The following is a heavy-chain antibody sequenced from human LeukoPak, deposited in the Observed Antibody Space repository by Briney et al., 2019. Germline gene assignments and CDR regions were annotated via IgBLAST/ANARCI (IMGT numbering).Heavy chain of an antibody. CDR1: GFTFSSYW. J-gene: IGHJ4*02. Sequence: GGSLRLSCAASGFTFSSYWMHWVRQAPGKGLVWVSRINSDGSSTSYADSVKGRFTISRDNAKNTLYLQMNSLRAEDTAVYYCAREGGRKWFGELLRGPLDYWGQGTLVTVSS. CDR3: AREGGRKWFGELLRGPLDY. CDR2: INSDGSST. V-gene: IGHV3-74*01. D-gene: IGHD3-10*01.